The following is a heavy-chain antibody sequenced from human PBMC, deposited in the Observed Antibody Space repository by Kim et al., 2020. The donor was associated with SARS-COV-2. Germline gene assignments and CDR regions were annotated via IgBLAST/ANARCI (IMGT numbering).Heavy chain of an antibody. CDR1: RFIFSDYS. Sequence: GGSLRLSCSVSRFIFSDYSMSWIRQAPEKGLEWIAHIDNIYGSTNYADSVKGRFTISRDNAKNSLYLEMNSLTPDDTALYYCARDPQRKDAYNHDDWGQG. D-gene: IGHD1-1*01. J-gene: IGHJ4*02. CDR3: ARDPQRKDAYNHDD. V-gene: IGHV3-11*05. CDR2: IDNIYGST.